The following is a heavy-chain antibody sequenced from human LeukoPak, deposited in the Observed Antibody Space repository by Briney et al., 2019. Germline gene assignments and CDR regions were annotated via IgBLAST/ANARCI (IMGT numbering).Heavy chain of an antibody. CDR3: AREGIESYYSEYFQH. D-gene: IGHD1-26*01. CDR1: GFTFSSYW. J-gene: IGHJ1*01. V-gene: IGHV3-74*01. CDR2: INSDGSST. Sequence: GGSLRLSCAASGFTFSSYWMHWVRQAPGKGLVWVSRINSDGSSTSYADSVKGRFTISRDNAKNTLYLQMNSLRAEDTAVYYCAREGIESYYSEYFQHWGQGTLVTVSS.